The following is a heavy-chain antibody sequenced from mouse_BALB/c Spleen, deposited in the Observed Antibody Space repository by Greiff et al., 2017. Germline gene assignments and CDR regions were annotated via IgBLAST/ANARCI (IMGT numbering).Heavy chain of an antibody. CDR2: IWRGGST. CDR1: GFSLTSYG. D-gene: IGHD2-3*01. V-gene: IGHV2-5-1*01. CDR3: ANDGYYVGYAMDY. Sequence: VQLQQSGPSLVQPSQSLSITCTVSGFSLTSYGVHWVRQSPGKGLEWLGVIWRGGSTDYNAALMSRLSITKDNSKSQVFFKMNSLQADDTAIYYCANDGYYVGYAMDYWGQGTSVTVSS. J-gene: IGHJ4*01.